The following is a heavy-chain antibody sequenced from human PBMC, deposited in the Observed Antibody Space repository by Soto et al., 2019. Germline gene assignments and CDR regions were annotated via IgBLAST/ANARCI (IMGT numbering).Heavy chain of an antibody. J-gene: IGHJ2*01. Sequence: GGSLRLSCAASGFPFSSYSMNWVRQAPGKGLEWVSSISSGTTYIYYADSVKGRFTISRDNAKNSLYLQMNSLRAEDTAVYYCTSAITMIVVSYWYFDLWGRGTLVTVS. V-gene: IGHV3-21*04. CDR2: ISSGTTYI. CDR1: GFPFSSYS. CDR3: TSAITMIVVSYWYFDL. D-gene: IGHD3-22*01.